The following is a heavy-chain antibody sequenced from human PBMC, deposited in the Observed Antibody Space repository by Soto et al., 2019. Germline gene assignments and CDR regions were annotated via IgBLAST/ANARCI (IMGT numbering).Heavy chain of an antibody. CDR2: ISGSGGSI. V-gene: IGHV3-23*01. CDR1: GFTFSTYA. Sequence: PGGSLRRSCAASGFTFSTYAMNWVRQAPGNGLEWVSAISGSGGSIHYADSVKGRFTISRDNSKNTLYLQMNSLRDEDTAVYHCVKGYWKGDVWGQGTTVTVSS. J-gene: IGHJ6*02. D-gene: IGHD1-1*01. CDR3: VKGYWKGDV.